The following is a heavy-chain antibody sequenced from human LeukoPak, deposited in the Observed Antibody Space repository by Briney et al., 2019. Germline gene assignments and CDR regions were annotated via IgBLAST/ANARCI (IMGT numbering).Heavy chain of an antibody. CDR1: GYTLSALS. D-gene: IGHD6-19*01. CDR2: FAPEDGET. J-gene: IGHJ6*02. Sequence: ASVEVSCKLSGYTLSALSMHWVQQAPGKGLEWMGGFAPEDGETIYAPEFQGRVTMTEDISTDTAYMELRALRSEDTAVYYCARDYSIRVAASSYGMDVWGQGTTVTVSS. CDR3: ARDYSIRVAASSYGMDV. V-gene: IGHV1-24*01.